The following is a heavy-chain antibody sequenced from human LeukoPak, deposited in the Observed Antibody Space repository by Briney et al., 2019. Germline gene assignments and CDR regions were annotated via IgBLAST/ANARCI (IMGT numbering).Heavy chain of an antibody. CDR1: GYTFTGYY. J-gene: IGHJ4*02. CDR2: INPNSGGT. CDR3: ASSLRLGELSLDY. Sequence: ASVKVSCKASGYTFTGYYMHWVRQAPGQGLEWMGRINPNSGGTNYAQKFQGRVTMTRDTSISTAYMELSRLRSDDTAVYYCASSLRLGELSLDYWGQGTLVTVSS. D-gene: IGHD3-16*02. V-gene: IGHV1-2*06.